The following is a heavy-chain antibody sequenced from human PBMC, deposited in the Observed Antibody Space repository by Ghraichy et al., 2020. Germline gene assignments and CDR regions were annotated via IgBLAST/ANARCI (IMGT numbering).Heavy chain of an antibody. Sequence: SVKVSCKASGGTFSSYTISWVRQAPGQGLEWMGRIIPILGIANYAQKFQGRVTITADKSTSTAYMELSSLRSEDTAVYYCATKPHSSSSAYWYFDLWGRGTLVTVSS. CDR3: ATKPHSSSSAYWYFDL. V-gene: IGHV1-69*02. D-gene: IGHD6-6*01. CDR2: IIPILGIA. CDR1: GGTFSSYT. J-gene: IGHJ2*01.